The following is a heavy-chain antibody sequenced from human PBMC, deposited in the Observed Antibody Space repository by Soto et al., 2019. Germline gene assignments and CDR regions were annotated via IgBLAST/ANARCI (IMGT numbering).Heavy chain of an antibody. Sequence: ASVKVSCKASGYTFTSYDINWVRQATGQGLEWMGWMNPNSGNTGYAQKFQGRVTMTRNTSISTAYMELSSLRSEDTAVYYCARAPHYSYYLDGWGKGPTVTVSS. J-gene: IGHJ6*03. V-gene: IGHV1-8*01. CDR1: GYTFTSYD. CDR3: ARAPHYSYYLDG. CDR2: MNPNSGNT.